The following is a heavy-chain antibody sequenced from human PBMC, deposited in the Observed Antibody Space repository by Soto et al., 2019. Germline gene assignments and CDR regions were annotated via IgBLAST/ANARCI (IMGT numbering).Heavy chain of an antibody. Sequence: QVQLQESGPGLLKPSQTLSLTCTVSGGSISSAGYNWSWIRQQPGKGLEWFGYIFYSGSTYYNPSLKSRLTISVDTSKNQFSLKLRSVTAADTAVYYCERYGSGTYYPTPFDSWGKGTMVTVSS. V-gene: IGHV4-31*03. J-gene: IGHJ4*02. CDR3: ERYGSGTYYPTPFDS. CDR2: IFYSGST. CDR1: GGSISSAGYN. D-gene: IGHD3-10*01.